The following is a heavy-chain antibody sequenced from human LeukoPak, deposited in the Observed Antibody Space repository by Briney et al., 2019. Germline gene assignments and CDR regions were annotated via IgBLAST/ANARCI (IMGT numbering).Heavy chain of an antibody. CDR3: ARVYGNY. D-gene: IGHD5/OR15-5a*01. V-gene: IGHV4-59*08. CDR2: IYHSGGT. CDR1: GGSISSHF. J-gene: IGHJ4*02. Sequence: SETLSLTCTVSGGSISSHFWSWIRQPPGKGLEWIGYIYHSGGTNYNPSLKSRVTISVDTSKNQFSLKLSSVTAADTAVYYCARVYGNYWGQGTLVTVSS.